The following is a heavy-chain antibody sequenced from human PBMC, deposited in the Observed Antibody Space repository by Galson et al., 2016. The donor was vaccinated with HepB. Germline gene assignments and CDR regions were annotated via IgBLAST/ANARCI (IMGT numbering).Heavy chain of an antibody. J-gene: IGHJ4*02. CDR2: INAGNGNT. CDR3: ARGEEPIAYVYDGRRDLDY. CDR1: GYTFTRYL. V-gene: IGHV1-3*01. Sequence: SVKVSCKASGYTFTRYLTHWVRQAPGQRLEWMGWINAGNGNTMYSEKFQDRITITRDTSESTDYLELGSLRAEDTAVYYCARGEEPIAYVYDGRRDLDYWCQGTLVTVSS. D-gene: IGHD3-22*01.